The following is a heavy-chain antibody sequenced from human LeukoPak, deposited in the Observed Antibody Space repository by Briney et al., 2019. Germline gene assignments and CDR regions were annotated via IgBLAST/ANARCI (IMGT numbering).Heavy chain of an antibody. CDR1: GGTFSSYA. V-gene: IGHV1-69*13. Sequence: GASVKVSCKASGGTFSSYAISWVRQAPGQGLEWMGGIIPIFGTANYAQKFQGRVTITADESTSTAYMELSSLRSEDTAVYYCARVVWFGEPFRYYMDVWGKGTTVTISS. CDR2: IIPIFGTA. CDR3: ARVVWFGEPFRYYMDV. J-gene: IGHJ6*03. D-gene: IGHD3-10*01.